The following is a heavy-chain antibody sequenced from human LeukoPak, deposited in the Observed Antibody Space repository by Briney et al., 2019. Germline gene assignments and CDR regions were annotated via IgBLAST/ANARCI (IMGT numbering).Heavy chain of an antibody. CDR1: GFTFSSYA. D-gene: IGHD3-10*01. CDR3: AKGHSFMVRGVIVDY. CDR2: ISGSGGST. V-gene: IGHV3-23*01. Sequence: PGGSLRLSCAASGFTFSSYAMSWARQAPGKGLEWVSAISGSGGSTYYADSVKGRFTISRDNSKNTLYLQMNSLRAEDTAVYYCAKGHSFMVRGVIVDYWGQGTLVTVSS. J-gene: IGHJ4*02.